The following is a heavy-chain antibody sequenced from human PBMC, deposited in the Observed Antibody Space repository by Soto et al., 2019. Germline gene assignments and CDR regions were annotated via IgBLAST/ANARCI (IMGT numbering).Heavy chain of an antibody. CDR2: ISGTTNYI. Sequence: GGSLRLSCAASGFTFSSYAMSWVRQAPGKGLEWVSAISGTTNYIYYADSMKGRFTVSRDNAKNSVYLEMNSLSAEDTALYYCARESEDLTSNFDYWGQGPLVTVSS. CDR3: ARESEDLTSNFDY. CDR1: GFTFSSYA. J-gene: IGHJ4*02. V-gene: IGHV3-21*01.